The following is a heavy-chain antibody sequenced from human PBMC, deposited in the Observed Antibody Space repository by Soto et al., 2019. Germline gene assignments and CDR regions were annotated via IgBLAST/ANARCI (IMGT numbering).Heavy chain of an antibody. D-gene: IGHD2-2*01. CDR1: GYTFTIYY. V-gene: IGHV1-46*03. J-gene: IGHJ3*02. CDR3: ARSDIVVVPAAPFDI. CDR2: INPSGGST. Sequence: GASVKVSCKASGYTFTIYYMHWVRQAPGQGLEWMGIINPSGGSTSYAQKFQGRVTMTRDTSTSTVYMELSSLRSEDTAVYYCARSDIVVVPAAPFDIWGQGTMVTVSS.